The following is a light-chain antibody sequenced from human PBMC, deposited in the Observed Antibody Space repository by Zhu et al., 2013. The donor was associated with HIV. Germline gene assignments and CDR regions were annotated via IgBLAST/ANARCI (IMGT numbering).Light chain of an antibody. CDR2: LGS. CDR3: MQALKTPFT. V-gene: IGKV2-28*01. Sequence: DIVMTQSPLSLPVTPGEPASISCKSNQNLLYSNGYNYLNWYVQKPGQSPQLLIYLGSSRASGVSDRISGSGSGTDFTLKISRVEPEDIGIYYCMQALKTPFTFGPGTTVEIK. CDR1: QNLLYSNGYNY. J-gene: IGKJ3*01.